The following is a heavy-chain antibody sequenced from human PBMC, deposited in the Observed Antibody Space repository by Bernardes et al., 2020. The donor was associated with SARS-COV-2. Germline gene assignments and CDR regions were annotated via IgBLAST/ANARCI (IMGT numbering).Heavy chain of an antibody. CDR1: GFTFSSYA. Sequence: GGSLRLSCAASGFTFSSYAMHWVRQAPGKGLEWVVLISYDGSNKYYADSVKGRFTISRDNSKNTLYLQMNSLRAEDTAVYYCARETGGSGFDYWGQGTLVTVSS. V-gene: IGHV3-30-3*01. D-gene: IGHD3-10*01. CDR2: ISYDGSNK. CDR3: ARETGGSGFDY. J-gene: IGHJ4*02.